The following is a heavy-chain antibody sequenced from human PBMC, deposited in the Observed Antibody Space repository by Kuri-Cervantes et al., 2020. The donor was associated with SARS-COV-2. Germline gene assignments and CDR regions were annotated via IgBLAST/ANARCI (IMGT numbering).Heavy chain of an antibody. CDR3: AKETSSGSFDY. D-gene: IGHD6-19*01. CDR2: ISGSGGST. J-gene: IGHJ4*02. V-gene: IGHV3-23*01. Sequence: GESLKISCAASGFTFSSYAMSWVRQAPGKGLEWVSAISGSGGSTYYADSVKGRFTISRDNSKNTLYLQMNGLRAEDTAVYYCAKETSSGSFDYWGQGTLVTVSS. CDR1: GFTFSSYA.